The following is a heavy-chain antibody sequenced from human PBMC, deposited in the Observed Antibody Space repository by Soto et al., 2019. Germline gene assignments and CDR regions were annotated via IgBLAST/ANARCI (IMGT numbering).Heavy chain of an antibody. CDR2: INPSGGST. CDR3: ARAFGSGSPHFDY. D-gene: IGHD3-10*01. J-gene: IGHJ4*02. V-gene: IGHV1-46*01. Sequence: SAKVSCKASGYTYTRYYMHWVRQASGQGLEWMGIINPSGGSTSYAQKFQGRVTMTRDTSTSTVYMELSSLRSEDTAVYFCARAFGSGSPHFDYWGQGTLVTVSS. CDR1: GYTYTRYY.